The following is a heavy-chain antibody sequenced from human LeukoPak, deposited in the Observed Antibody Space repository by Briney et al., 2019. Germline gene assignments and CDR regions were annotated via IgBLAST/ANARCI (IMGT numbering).Heavy chain of an antibody. CDR3: AKDAFVVVTEFDS. V-gene: IGHV3-23*01. Sequence: GGSLRLSCAASGFTFSSYAMSWVRQAPGKGLEWVSAISGTGGNTYYADSVKGRFTISRDNSKHTLYLQINSLTAEDTALYYCAKDAFVVVTEFDSWGQGTLVTVSS. J-gene: IGHJ4*02. CDR2: ISGTGGNT. CDR1: GFTFSSYA. D-gene: IGHD2-21*02.